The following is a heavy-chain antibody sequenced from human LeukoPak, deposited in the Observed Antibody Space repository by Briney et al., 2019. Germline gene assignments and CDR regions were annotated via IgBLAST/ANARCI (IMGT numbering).Heavy chain of an antibody. Sequence: GGSLRLSCAASGFTFSSYSMNWVRQAPGKGLEWVSSISSSSSYIYYADSVKGRFTIPRDNAKNSLYLQMNSLRAEDTAVYYCAREVPVVVPAAPDYWGQGTLVTASS. D-gene: IGHD2-2*01. CDR2: ISSSSSYI. V-gene: IGHV3-21*01. CDR1: GFTFSSYS. CDR3: AREVPVVVPAAPDY. J-gene: IGHJ4*02.